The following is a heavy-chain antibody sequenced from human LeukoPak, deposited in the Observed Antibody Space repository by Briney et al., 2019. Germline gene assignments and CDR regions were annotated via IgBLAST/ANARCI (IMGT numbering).Heavy chain of an antibody. CDR1: GFTVSSCY. CDR2: IYSGGTT. D-gene: IGHD1-26*01. V-gene: IGHV3-66*01. J-gene: IGHJ4*02. Sequence: GGSLRLPCAASGFTVSSCYMSWVRQAPGKGLEWVSVIYSGGTTFYADSVKDRFTISRNNSKNTLYLQMNNLRAEDTALYYCARGYSGTPWWGQGTPVTVSS. CDR3: ARGYSGTPW.